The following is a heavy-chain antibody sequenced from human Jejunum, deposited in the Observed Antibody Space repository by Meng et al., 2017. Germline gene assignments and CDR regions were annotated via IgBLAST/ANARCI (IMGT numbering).Heavy chain of an antibody. V-gene: IGHV7-4-1*01. CDR2: INTETGNP. CDR1: GYTFTNNA. J-gene: IGHJ4*01. Sequence: ASVKVSCKASGYTFTNNAMSWVRQAPGQGLEWMGWINTETGNPTYAQGFTGRFVFSLDTSVSTAYLPIHSLKPEDTAVYYCASGRFCSDGKCYSDAWGQGNPVT. CDR3: ASGRFCSDGKCYSDA. D-gene: IGHD2-15*01.